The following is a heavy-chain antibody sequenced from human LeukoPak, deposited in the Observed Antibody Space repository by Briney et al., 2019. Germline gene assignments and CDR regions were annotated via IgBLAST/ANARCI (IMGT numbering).Heavy chain of an antibody. CDR1: GFTFSSYS. D-gene: IGHD3-22*01. Sequence: GGSLRLSCAASGFTFSSYSMNWVRQAPGKGLEWVSSISSSSSYIYYADSVKGRFTISRDNAKNSLYLQMNSLRAEDTAVYYCARGEYHYYVSSGYYSDYWGQGTLVTVSS. CDR2: ISSSSSYI. V-gene: IGHV3-21*01. CDR3: ARGEYHYYVSSGYYSDY. J-gene: IGHJ4*02.